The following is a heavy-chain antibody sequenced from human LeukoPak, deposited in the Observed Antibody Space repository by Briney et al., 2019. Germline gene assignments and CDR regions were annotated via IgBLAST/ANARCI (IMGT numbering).Heavy chain of an antibody. Sequence: GASVKVSCKASGGTFSSYAISWVRQAPGQGLEWMGWISAYNGNTNYAQKLQGRVTITTDTSTSTAYMELRSLRSDDTAVYYCARDLVVVAAALYYFDYWGQGTLVTVSS. V-gene: IGHV1-18*01. D-gene: IGHD2-15*01. CDR2: ISAYNGNT. CDR1: GGTFSSYA. J-gene: IGHJ4*02. CDR3: ARDLVVVAAALYYFDY.